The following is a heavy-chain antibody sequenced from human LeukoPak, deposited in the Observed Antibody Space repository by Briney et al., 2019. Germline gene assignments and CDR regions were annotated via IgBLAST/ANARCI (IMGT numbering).Heavy chain of an antibody. CDR1: GLTVSTNY. J-gene: IGHJ4*02. CDR3: AGGGSCYGGTY. Sequence: GGSLRLSCAVSGLTVSTNYMTWVRQAPGKGLECVSVIYGGGSTYYADSVKGRFTIFRDNSKNTLYLQMNSLRAEDTAVYYCAGGGSCYGGTYWGQGTLVTVSS. CDR2: IYGGGST. D-gene: IGHD2-15*01. V-gene: IGHV3-66*02.